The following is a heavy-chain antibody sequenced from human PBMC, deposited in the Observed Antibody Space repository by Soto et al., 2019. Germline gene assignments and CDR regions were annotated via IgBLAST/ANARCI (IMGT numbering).Heavy chain of an antibody. Sequence: SGNLALTCAVYGESFSGYDWSWIRHPPWKGLEWIGEINHSGSTNYNPSLKSRVTISVDTSKNQFSLKLSSVTAADTAVYYCARFQMITFGGVQYGLVGCGKGTKGTVSS. CDR2: INHSGST. V-gene: IGHV4-34*01. J-gene: IGHJ6*04. CDR3: ARFQMITFGGVQYGLVG. CDR1: GESFSGYD. D-gene: IGHD3-16*01.